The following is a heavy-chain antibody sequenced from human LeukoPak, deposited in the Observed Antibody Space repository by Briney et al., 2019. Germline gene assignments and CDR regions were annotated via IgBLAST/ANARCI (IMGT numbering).Heavy chain of an antibody. D-gene: IGHD2-2*01. V-gene: IGHV3-23*01. CDR1: GFIFNTYA. Sequence: PGGSLRLSCAASGFIFNTYAMSWVRQAPGKGLEWVSAISGSGGSTYYADSVKGRFTISRDNSKNTLYLQMNSLRAEDTAVYYCAKDISSPSYYYYMDVWGKGTTVTVSS. CDR2: ISGSGGST. J-gene: IGHJ6*03. CDR3: AKDISSPSYYYYMDV.